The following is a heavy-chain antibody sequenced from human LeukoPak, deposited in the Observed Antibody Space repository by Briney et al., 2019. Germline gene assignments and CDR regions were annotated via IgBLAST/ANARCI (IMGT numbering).Heavy chain of an antibody. Sequence: SVKVPCKASGGTFGSYVISWVRQAPGQGLEWMGGIIPIFGTAHYAQKFQGRLTITADESTSTVCMEMSSLRSEDTAMYYCAKEGDTALVTGYFDLWGRGTLVTVSA. CDR3: AKEGDTALVTGYFDL. V-gene: IGHV1-69*01. CDR2: IIPIFGTA. J-gene: IGHJ2*01. CDR1: GGTFGSYV. D-gene: IGHD5-18*01.